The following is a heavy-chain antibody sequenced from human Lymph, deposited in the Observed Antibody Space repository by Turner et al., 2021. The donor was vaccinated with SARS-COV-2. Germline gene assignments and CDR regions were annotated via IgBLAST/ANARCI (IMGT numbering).Heavy chain of an antibody. D-gene: IGHD1-26*01. Sequence: LLVASGGGLVPPGGPLRPSCAASGFIFSYYWLSWVRQAPGKGMGWVGDINQDESERYYVDSVKGRFTISRDNAKNSLFLQMNSLRAEDTAVYDCARMRSSSWDFDYWGQGTLVTVSS. CDR2: INQDESER. CDR3: ARMRSSSWDFDY. V-gene: IGHV3-7*01. CDR1: GFIFSYYW. J-gene: IGHJ4*02.